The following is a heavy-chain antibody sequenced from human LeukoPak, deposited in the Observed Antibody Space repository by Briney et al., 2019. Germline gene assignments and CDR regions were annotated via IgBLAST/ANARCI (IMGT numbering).Heavy chain of an antibody. Sequence: HPGGSLRLSCAASGFTFSTYAMSWVRQAPGKGLEWVSITSSGDGITYYADSVKGRFTVSRDNSQHTLHLQLSSLRAEDTAVYFCAKSVFHIMTDYYFALDVWGQGTTVTVSS. J-gene: IGHJ6*02. CDR2: TSSGDGIT. CDR1: GFTFSTYA. V-gene: IGHV3-23*01. CDR3: AKSVFHIMTDYYFALDV. D-gene: IGHD3-9*01.